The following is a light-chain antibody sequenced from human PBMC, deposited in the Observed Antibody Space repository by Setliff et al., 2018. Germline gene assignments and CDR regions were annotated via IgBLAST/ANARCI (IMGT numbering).Light chain of an antibody. CDR1: SSDVGGFSF. CDR3: SSYGSGSTLVV. J-gene: IGLJ2*01. Sequence: QSALTQPASVSGSPGQSITISCTGTSSDVGGFSFVSWYQQHPGKAPKLLISDVSHRPSGISYRFSGSKSGNTASLTISGLQAEDEADYYCSSYGSGSTLVVFGGGTKVTVL. V-gene: IGLV2-14*03. CDR2: DVS.